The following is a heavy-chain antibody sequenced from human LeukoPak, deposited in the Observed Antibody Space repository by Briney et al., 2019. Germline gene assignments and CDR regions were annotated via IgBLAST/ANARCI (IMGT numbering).Heavy chain of an antibody. Sequence: GGSLRLSCAASGFTFASYAMTWVRQAPGKGLEWVSAISGSIDNTYYADSVKGRFTISRDSSKNTLYLHMNSLRAEDTDIYYCAKERGYSYGLDYWGQGTLVTVSS. CDR2: ISGSIDNT. J-gene: IGHJ4*02. CDR3: AKERGYSYGLDY. V-gene: IGHV3-23*01. D-gene: IGHD5-18*01. CDR1: GFTFASYA.